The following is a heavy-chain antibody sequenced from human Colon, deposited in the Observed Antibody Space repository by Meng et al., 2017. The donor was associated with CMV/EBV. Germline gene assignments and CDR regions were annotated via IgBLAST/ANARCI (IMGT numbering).Heavy chain of an antibody. Sequence: SGPTLVKPTQTLTLTCTVSEFSVNTSPLRVSWIRQPPGKALEWLARVDWGDDKFYSTSLKTRLTISKDTSKNQVVLTMTNMDPADTATYYCAREVATPGTGFSWFDPWGQGILVTVSS. J-gene: IGHJ5*02. CDR2: VDWGDDK. CDR1: EFSVNTSPLR. CDR3: AREVATPGTGFSWFDP. D-gene: IGHD6-13*01. V-gene: IGHV2-70*04.